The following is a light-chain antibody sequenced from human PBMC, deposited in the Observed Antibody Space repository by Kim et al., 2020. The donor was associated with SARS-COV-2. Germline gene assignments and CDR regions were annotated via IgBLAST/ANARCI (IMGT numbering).Light chain of an antibody. J-gene: IGKJ4*01. V-gene: IGKV1-33*01. CDR2: DAS. Sequence: DIQMTQSPSSLSSSVGDRVTITCQASQDISNYLNWYQQIPGKAPKLLIYDASNLETGVPSRFSGSGSGTDFTFTISSLQPEDIATYYCQQYDNLPLTFGGGTKLEI. CDR3: QQYDNLPLT. CDR1: QDISNY.